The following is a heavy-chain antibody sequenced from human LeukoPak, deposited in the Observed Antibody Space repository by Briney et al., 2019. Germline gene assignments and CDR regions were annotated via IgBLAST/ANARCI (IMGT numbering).Heavy chain of an antibody. CDR2: ISSSGSNI. CDR3: ARVDTTLSYKLDY. D-gene: IGHD1-1*01. CDR1: GFTFSADS. V-gene: IGHV3-48*04. Sequence: GGSLRLSCAASGFTFSADSMNWVRQAPGKGLEWVSYISSSGSNIDYADSVKGRFTISRHNSKNTVYLQMNNLRAEDTAMYYCARVDTTLSYKLDYWGQGTLVTVSS. J-gene: IGHJ4*02.